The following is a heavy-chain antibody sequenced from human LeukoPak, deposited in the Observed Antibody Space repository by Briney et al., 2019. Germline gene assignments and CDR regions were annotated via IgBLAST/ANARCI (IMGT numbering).Heavy chain of an antibody. CDR3: AREAVRSYGRNSDL. D-gene: IGHD1-14*01. J-gene: IGHJ5*02. Sequence: SETLSLTFTVSGASVNSDRYYWSWIRQPPGKGLEWIGYIYYSGSTNYNPSLKSRVTISVDTSKNQFSLKLSSVTAADTAVYYCAREAVRSYGRNSDLWGQGTLVTVSS. CDR1: GASVNSDRYY. CDR2: IYYSGST. V-gene: IGHV4-61*01.